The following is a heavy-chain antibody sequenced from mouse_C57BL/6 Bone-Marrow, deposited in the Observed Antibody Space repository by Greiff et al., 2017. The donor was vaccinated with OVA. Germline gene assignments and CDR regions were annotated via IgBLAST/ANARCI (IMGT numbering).Heavy chain of an antibody. CDR3: ARYGIENDGYPFDY. J-gene: IGHJ2*01. CDR2: INPNTGGT. Sequence: VQLQQSGPELVKPGASVKISCKASGYTFTDYYMTWVKQSHGKSLEWIGAINPNTGGTSYNQKFKGKATLTVDKSSSTAYMELRSLTSEDSAVYYCARYGIENDGYPFDYWDQGTTLTVSS. V-gene: IGHV1-26*01. CDR1: GYTFTDYY. D-gene: IGHD2-3*01.